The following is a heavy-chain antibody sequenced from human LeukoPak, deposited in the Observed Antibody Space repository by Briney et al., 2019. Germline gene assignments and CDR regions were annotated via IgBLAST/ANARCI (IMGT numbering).Heavy chain of an antibody. J-gene: IGHJ4*02. CDR1: GYTFTSYD. CDR2: MNPNSGNT. D-gene: IGHD5-12*01. V-gene: IGHV1-8*01. Sequence: ASVKVSCKASGYTFTSYDINWVRQATGQGLEWKGWMNPNSGNTGYAQKFQGRVTMTRNTSISTAYMELSSLRSEDTAVYYCARGKRLVDIVATIRYYFDYWGQGTLVTVSS. CDR3: ARGKRLVDIVATIRYYFDY.